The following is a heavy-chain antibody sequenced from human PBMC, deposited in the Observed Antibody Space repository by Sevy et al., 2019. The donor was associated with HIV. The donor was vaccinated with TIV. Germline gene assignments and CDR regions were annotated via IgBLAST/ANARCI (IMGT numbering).Heavy chain of an antibody. V-gene: IGHV3-43*01. CDR3: AKSPREGWGYFDL. D-gene: IGHD6-19*01. CDR1: GFTFVHYT. Sequence: GGSLRLSCAASGFTFVHYTMHWVRQVPGKGLEWVSLITWDGGSTYYADSVKGRFTISRDNSENSLYLQMNSLRDEDTAFYYCAKSPREGWGYFDLWGRGTRVTVSS. CDR2: ITWDGGST. J-gene: IGHJ2*01.